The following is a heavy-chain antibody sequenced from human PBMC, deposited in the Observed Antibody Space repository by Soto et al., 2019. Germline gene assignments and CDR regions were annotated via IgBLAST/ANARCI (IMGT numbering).Heavy chain of an antibody. CDR1: GFTFSSYW. CDR3: SRGFRYCRSTSCSYNWFDP. CDR2: INSDGSST. Sequence: EVQLVESGGGLVQPGGSLRLSCAASGFTFSSYWMHWVRQAPGKGLVWVSRINSDGSSTSYADSVKGRFTISRDNAKNTLYMQRNSLRAEDTAVYYCSRGFRYCRSTSCSYNWFDPWGQGTLVTVSS. J-gene: IGHJ5*02. V-gene: IGHV3-74*01. D-gene: IGHD2-2*01.